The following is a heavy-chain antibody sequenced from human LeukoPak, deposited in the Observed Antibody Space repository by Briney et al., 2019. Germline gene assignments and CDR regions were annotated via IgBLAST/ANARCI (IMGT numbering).Heavy chain of an antibody. D-gene: IGHD2-15*01. Sequence: GGSLRLSCAASGFTFSSYGMQWVRQAPGKGLEWVAFIRYDGSNKYYADSVKGRFTISRDNSKNTLYLQMNSLRAEDTAVYYCAKVSGSYLPNFDYWGQGTLVTVS. CDR1: GFTFSSYG. CDR2: IRYDGSNK. CDR3: AKVSGSYLPNFDY. J-gene: IGHJ4*02. V-gene: IGHV3-30*02.